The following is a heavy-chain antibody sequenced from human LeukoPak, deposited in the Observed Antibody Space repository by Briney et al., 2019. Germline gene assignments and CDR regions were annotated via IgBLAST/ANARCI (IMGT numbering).Heavy chain of an antibody. CDR2: ISAYNGNT. V-gene: IGHV1-18*01. CDR1: GYTFTSYG. D-gene: IGHD2-15*01. J-gene: IGHJ3*02. Sequence: ASVKVSCKASGYTFTSYGISWVRQAPGQGLEWMGWISAYNGNTNYARKLQGRVTMTTDTSTSTAYMELRSLRSDDTAVYYCARGDVVVVAATYAFDIWGQGTMVTVSS. CDR3: ARGDVVVVAATYAFDI.